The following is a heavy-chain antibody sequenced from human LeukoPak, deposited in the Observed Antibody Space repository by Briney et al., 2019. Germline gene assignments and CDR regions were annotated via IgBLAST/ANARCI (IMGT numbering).Heavy chain of an antibody. CDR2: IFYSGST. D-gene: IGHD5-18*01. CDR3: ASEGYSYGSIDY. CDR1: GVSISSYY. V-gene: IGHV4-59*08. J-gene: IGHJ4*02. Sequence: SDTLSLTCSVSGVSISSYYWSWIRQPPGKGLEWIGYIFYSGSTNYNPSLNSRVTISVDTSKNQFSLKLSSVTAADTAVYYCASEGYSYGSIDYWGQGTLVTVSS.